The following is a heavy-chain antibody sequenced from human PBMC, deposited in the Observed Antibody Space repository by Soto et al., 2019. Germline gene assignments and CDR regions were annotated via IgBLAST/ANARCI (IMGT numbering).Heavy chain of an antibody. CDR2: IKSKTDGGTT. CDR3: TTEFEIVVVVAATAEYFQH. J-gene: IGHJ1*01. CDR1: GFTFSNAW. Sequence: EVQLVESGGGLVKPGGSLRLSCAASGFTFSNAWMSWVRQAPGKGLEWVGRIKSKTDGGTTDYAAPVKGRFTISRDDSKNTLYLQMNSLKTEDTAVYYCTTEFEIVVVVAATAEYFQHWGQGTLVTVSS. V-gene: IGHV3-15*01. D-gene: IGHD2-15*01.